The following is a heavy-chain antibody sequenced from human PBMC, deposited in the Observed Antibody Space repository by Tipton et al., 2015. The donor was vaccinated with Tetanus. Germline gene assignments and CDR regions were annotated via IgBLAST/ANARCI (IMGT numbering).Heavy chain of an antibody. CDR1: GFTFSSYS. V-gene: IGHV3-74*01. CDR3: ARDYYDSSGSVFDY. J-gene: IGHJ4*02. CDR2: INSDGSST. Sequence: SLRLSCAASGFTFSSYSMNWVRQAPGKGLVWVSRINSDGSSTTCADSVKGRFTISRDNAKNTLYLQMNSLRAEDTAVYYCARDYYDSSGSVFDYWGQGTRVTVSS. D-gene: IGHD3-22*01.